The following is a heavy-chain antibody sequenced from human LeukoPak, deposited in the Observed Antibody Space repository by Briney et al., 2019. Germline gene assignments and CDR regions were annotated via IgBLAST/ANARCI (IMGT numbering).Heavy chain of an antibody. D-gene: IGHD2-15*01. V-gene: IGHV4-39*01. CDR1: GGSISSSSYY. J-gene: IGHJ4*02. CDR3: ARPFGSSTAYYFDY. CDR2: IYYSGST. Sequence: SETLSLTCTVSGGSISSSSYYWGWIRQPPGKGLEWIGSIYYSGSTYYNPSLKSRVTISVDTSKNQFSLKLSSVTAADTAVYYCARPFGSSTAYYFDYWGQGTLVTVSS.